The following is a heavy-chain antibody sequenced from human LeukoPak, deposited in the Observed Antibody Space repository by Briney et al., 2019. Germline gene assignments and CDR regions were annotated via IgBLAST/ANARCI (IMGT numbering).Heavy chain of an antibody. CDR1: GYTFTSYY. D-gene: IGHD3-3*01. J-gene: IGHJ6*03. CDR3: ARDRATIFGVPNYYYYYMDV. V-gene: IGHV1-46*01. CDR2: INPSGGST. Sequence: GASVKVSCKASGYTFTSYYMHWVRQAPGQGLEWMGIINPSGGSTSYAQKFQGRVTMTRDMSTSTVYMELSSLRSEDTAVYYCARDRATIFGVPNYYYYYMDVWGKGTTVTVSS.